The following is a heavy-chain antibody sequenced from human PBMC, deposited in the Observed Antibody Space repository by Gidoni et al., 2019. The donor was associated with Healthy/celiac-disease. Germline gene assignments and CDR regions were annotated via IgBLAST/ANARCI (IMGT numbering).Heavy chain of an antibody. J-gene: IGHJ4*02. CDR1: GFTFRSYS. CDR2: ISSSSSYI. Sequence: EVQLVASGGGLVKPGGSLSLSCAASGFTFRSYSMNWVRQAPGKGLEWVSSISSSSSYIYYADSVKGRFTISRDNAKNSLYLQMNSLRAEDTAVYYCARVYDDYGDYYFDYWGQGTLVTVSS. V-gene: IGHV3-21*01. D-gene: IGHD4-17*01. CDR3: ARVYDDYGDYYFDY.